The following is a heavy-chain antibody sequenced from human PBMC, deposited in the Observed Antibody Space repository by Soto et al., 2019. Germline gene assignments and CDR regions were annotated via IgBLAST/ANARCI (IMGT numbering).Heavy chain of an antibody. CDR1: GYTFTGYG. Sequence: ASVKVSCKASGYTFTGYGISWVRQAPGQGLEWMGWISAYNGNTNYAQKLQGRVTITTDTSTSTAYMELRSLRSDDTAVHYCARENYYDSSGYEGAFDIWGQGTMVTVSS. J-gene: IGHJ3*02. CDR2: ISAYNGNT. CDR3: ARENYYDSSGYEGAFDI. V-gene: IGHV1-18*04. D-gene: IGHD3-22*01.